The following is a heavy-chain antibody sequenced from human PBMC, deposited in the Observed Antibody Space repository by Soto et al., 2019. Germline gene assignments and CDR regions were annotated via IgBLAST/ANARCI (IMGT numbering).Heavy chain of an antibody. CDR3: AGGRLLTGAFDI. V-gene: IGHV4-59*01. D-gene: IGHD3-9*01. CDR1: GGSISSYY. CDR2: IYYSGST. J-gene: IGHJ3*02. Sequence: SETMSLTCTVSGGSISSYYWSWIRQPPGKGLEWIGYIYYSGSTNYNPSLKSRVTISVDTSKNQFSLKLSSVTAADTAVYYCAGGRLLTGAFDIWGQGAMVTVSS.